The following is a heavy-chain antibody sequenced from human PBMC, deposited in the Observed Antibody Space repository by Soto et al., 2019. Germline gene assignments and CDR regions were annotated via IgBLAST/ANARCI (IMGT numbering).Heavy chain of an antibody. V-gene: IGHV5-51*01. J-gene: IGHJ3*02. CDR3: ASSSSGWFDAFDI. Sequence: GESLKISCKGSGYSFTSYWIVWVRQMPGKGLEWMGIIYPGDSDTRYSPSFQGQVTISADKSISTAYLQWSSLKASDTAMYYCASSSSGWFDAFDIWGQGTMVTVSS. CDR1: GYSFTSYW. CDR2: IYPGDSDT. D-gene: IGHD6-19*01.